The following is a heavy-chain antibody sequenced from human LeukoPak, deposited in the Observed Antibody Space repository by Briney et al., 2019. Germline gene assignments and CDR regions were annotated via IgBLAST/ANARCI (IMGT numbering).Heavy chain of an antibody. CDR1: GGSISSRSDY. J-gene: IGHJ4*02. D-gene: IGHD4-17*01. CDR2: IYYSGRT. V-gene: IGHV4-39*02. Sequence: PSETLSLTCTVSGGSISSRSDYWAWIRQPPGKGPEWIGSIYYSGRTYYNPSLKSRVTISIDTSKDQFSLKLNSVTATDTAVYYCAKEMDGDSFDYWGQGALVTVSS. CDR3: AKEMDGDSFDY.